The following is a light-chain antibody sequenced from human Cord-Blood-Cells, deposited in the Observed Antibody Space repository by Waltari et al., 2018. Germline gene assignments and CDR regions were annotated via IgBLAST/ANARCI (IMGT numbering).Light chain of an antibody. CDR2: GNS. Sequence: QSVLTQPPSVSGAPGQRVTISCTGSSSNIGAGSDVHWYQQLPGTAPKLLIYGNSNRPSGVPDRFSGSKSGTSASLAITGLQAEDEADYYCQSYDSSLSVSWVFGGGTKLTVL. CDR1: SSNIGAGSD. J-gene: IGLJ3*02. CDR3: QSYDSSLSVSWV. V-gene: IGLV1-40*01.